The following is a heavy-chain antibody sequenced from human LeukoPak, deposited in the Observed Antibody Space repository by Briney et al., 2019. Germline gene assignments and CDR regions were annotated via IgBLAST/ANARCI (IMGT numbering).Heavy chain of an antibody. V-gene: IGHV3-23*01. CDR2: TSSSDAGT. CDR1: GFTFSNYW. Sequence: GGSLRLSCAASGFTFSNYWMSWVRQAPGKGLEWVSATSSSDAGTYHADSVRGRFTISRDNSKNTLYLQMNSLRAEDTAVFYCAKDSSVFHYDSRNFDYWGQGTLVTVSS. CDR3: AKDSSVFHYDSRNFDY. J-gene: IGHJ4*02. D-gene: IGHD3-22*01.